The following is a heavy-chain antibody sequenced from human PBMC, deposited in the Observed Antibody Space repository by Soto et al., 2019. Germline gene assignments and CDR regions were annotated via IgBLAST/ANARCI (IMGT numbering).Heavy chain of an antibody. CDR1: GFTFSSYA. V-gene: IGHV3-23*01. CDR3: AKDVLRYFDALDAFDI. D-gene: IGHD3-9*01. CDR2: ISGSGGST. J-gene: IGHJ3*02. Sequence: GSLRLSCAASGFTFSSYAMSRVRQAPGKGLEWVSAISGSGGSTYYADSVKGRFTISRDNSKNTLYLQMNSLRAEDTAVYYCAKDVLRYFDALDAFDIWGQGTMVTVS.